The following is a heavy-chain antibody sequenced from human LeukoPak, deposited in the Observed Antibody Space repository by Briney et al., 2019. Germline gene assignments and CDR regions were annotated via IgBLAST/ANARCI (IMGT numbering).Heavy chain of an antibody. D-gene: IGHD1-26*01. V-gene: IGHV3-74*01. CDR2: VNTDGRST. J-gene: IGHJ4*02. Sequence: GGSLRLSCAASGFTFSSYWLHWVRQAPGKGLGGVSRVNTDGRSTSYADSVKGRFTISRDNAKNTLYLQMDSLRAEDTAVYYCAREGRIMGATIDYWGQGTLVTVSS. CDR3: AREGRIMGATIDY. CDR1: GFTFSSYW.